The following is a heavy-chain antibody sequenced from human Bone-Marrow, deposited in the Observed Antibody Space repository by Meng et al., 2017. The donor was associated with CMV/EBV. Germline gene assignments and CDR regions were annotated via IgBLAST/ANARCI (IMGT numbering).Heavy chain of an antibody. Sequence: SETLSLTCTVPGGSISSSSYYWGWIRQPPGKGLEWIGSIYYSGSTYYNPSLKSRVTISVDTSKNQFSLKLSSVTAADTAVYYCARHASPQDYYGSGSSFDYWGQGTLVTVSS. CDR1: GGSISSSSYY. CDR2: IYYSGST. D-gene: IGHD3-10*01. V-gene: IGHV4-39*01. CDR3: ARHASPQDYYGSGSSFDY. J-gene: IGHJ4*02.